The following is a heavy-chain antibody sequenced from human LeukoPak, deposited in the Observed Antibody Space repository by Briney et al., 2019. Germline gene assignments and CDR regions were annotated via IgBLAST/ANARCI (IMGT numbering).Heavy chain of an antibody. V-gene: IGHV3-7*03. J-gene: IGHJ4*02. CDR2: IKQDGSEK. D-gene: IGHD6-13*01. CDR1: GFTFSSYW. CDR3: ARVAAAGLYYFDY. Sequence: GGSLRLSCAASGFTFSSYWMSWVRQAPGKGLEWLANIKQDGSEKYYVDSVKGRFTISRDDAKNSLYLQMNSLRAEDTAVYYCARVAAAGLYYFDYWGQGTLVTVSS.